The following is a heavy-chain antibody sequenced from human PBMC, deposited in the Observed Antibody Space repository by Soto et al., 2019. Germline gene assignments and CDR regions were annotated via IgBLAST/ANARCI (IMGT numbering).Heavy chain of an antibody. D-gene: IGHD2-2*01. CDR2: ISSSSSYI. CDR1: GFTFSSYS. V-gene: IGHV3-21*01. Sequence: VGSLRLSCAASGFTFSSYSMNWVRQAPGKGLEWVSSISSSSSYIYYADSVKGRFTISRDNAKNSLYLQMSSLRAEDTAVYYFSSSDIVEGPGAIYSGLAYWGQGTLVTVSP. CDR3: SSSDIVEGPGAIYSGLAY. J-gene: IGHJ4*02.